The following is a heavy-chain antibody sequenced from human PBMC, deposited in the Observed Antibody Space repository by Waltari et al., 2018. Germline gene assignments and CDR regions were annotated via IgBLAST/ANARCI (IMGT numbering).Heavy chain of an antibody. V-gene: IGHV4-39*07. CDR2: IYYSGST. J-gene: IGHJ5*02. CDR1: SSSYY. Sequence: SSSYYWGWIRQPPGKGLEWIGSIYYSGSTYYNPSLKSRVTISVDTSKNQFSLKLSSVTAADTAVYYCARAYYYDSSGYYNNWFDPWGQGTLVTVSS. CDR3: ARAYYYDSSGYYNNWFDP. D-gene: IGHD3-22*01.